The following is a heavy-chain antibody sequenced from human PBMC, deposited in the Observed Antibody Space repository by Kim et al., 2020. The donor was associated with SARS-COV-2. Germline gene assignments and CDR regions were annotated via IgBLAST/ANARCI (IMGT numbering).Heavy chain of an antibody. D-gene: IGHD5-18*01. CDR2: ISSSGSTI. V-gene: IGHV3-11*01. CDR1: GFTFSDYY. Sequence: GGSLRLSCAASGFTFSDYYMSWIRQAPGKGLEWVSYISSSGSTIYYADSVKGRFTISWDNAKNSLYLQMNSLRAEDTAVYYCARDQGSSSRYYYYGMDVWGQGTTVTVSS. CDR3: ARDQGSSSRYYYYGMDV. J-gene: IGHJ6*02.